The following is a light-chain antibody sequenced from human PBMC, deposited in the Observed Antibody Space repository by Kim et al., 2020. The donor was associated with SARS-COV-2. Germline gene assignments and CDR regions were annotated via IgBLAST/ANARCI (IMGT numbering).Light chain of an antibody. CDR3: QAWDSTWV. J-gene: IGLJ3*02. CDR2: QDS. CDR1: KLGDKY. Sequence: YELTQPPSVSVSPGQTANITCSGDKLGDKYACWYQQKPGQSPVLVIYQDSKRPSGIPERFSGSNSGNTATLTISGTQAMDEADYYCQAWDSTWVFGGGT. V-gene: IGLV3-1*01.